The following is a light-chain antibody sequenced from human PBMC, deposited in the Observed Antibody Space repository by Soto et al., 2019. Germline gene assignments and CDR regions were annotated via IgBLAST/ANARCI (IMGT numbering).Light chain of an antibody. CDR3: QQASSFPPT. CDR1: QSVSSSY. CDR2: GAS. Sequence: EIVLTQSPGTLSLSPGERATLSFRASQSVSSSYLAWYQQKPGQAPRLLIYGASSRATGIPDRFSGSGSGTEFTLTISSLQPEDFATYYCQQASSFPPTFGQGTRLEIK. V-gene: IGKV3-20*01. J-gene: IGKJ5*01.